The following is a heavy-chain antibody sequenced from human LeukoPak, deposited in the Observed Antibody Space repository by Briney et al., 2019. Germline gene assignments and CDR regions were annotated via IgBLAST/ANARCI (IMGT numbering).Heavy chain of an antibody. CDR1: GFTFSSYA. CDR3: ARGGNSAFDY. Sequence: GGSLRLSCAASGFTFSSYAMHWVRQAPGKGLEWVAVISYDGTNHYYADSLKGRFTISRDNAKNSLYLQMNSLRAEDTAVYYCARGGNSAFDYWGQGTLVTVSS. J-gene: IGHJ4*02. V-gene: IGHV3-30-3*01. D-gene: IGHD4-23*01. CDR2: ISYDGTNH.